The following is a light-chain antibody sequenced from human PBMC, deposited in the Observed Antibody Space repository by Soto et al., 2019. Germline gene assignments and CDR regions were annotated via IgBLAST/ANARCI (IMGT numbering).Light chain of an antibody. CDR2: DVD. V-gene: IGLV2-8*01. J-gene: IGLJ2*01. Sequence: QSVLTQPPSASGSPGQSVTISCTGSSSDIGAYNYVSWYQQHPGKAPKLMIYDVDKRPSGVPDRFSGSKSGNTASLTVSGLQPGDEAHYYCSSYAGNNKLVFGGGTKLTVL. CDR3: SSYAGNNKLV. CDR1: SSDIGAYNY.